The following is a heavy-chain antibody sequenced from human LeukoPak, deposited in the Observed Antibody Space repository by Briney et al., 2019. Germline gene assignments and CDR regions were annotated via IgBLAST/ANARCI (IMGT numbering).Heavy chain of an antibody. J-gene: IGHJ4*02. D-gene: IGHD2-2*01. CDR1: GFTFSTYT. V-gene: IGHV3-21*01. Sequence: GGSLRLSCAASGFTFSTYTMNWVRQAPGKGLEWVSSISSSSSYIYYADSVKGRFTISRDNAKNSLYLQMNSLRAEDTALYYCARGGGIVVVPAALFDYWGQGTLVTVSS. CDR2: ISSSSSYI. CDR3: ARGGGIVVVPAALFDY.